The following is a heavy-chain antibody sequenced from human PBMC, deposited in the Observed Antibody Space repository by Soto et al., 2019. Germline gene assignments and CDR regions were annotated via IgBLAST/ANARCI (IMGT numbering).Heavy chain of an antibody. D-gene: IGHD3-10*01. Sequence: GGSLRLSCAASGFTFSSYGMHWVRQAPGKGLEWVAVISYDGSNKYYADSVKGRFTISRDNSKNTLYLQMNSLRAEDTAVYYCAKGYYCWGSFYTGYDAFDIWGQGTMVTVSS. J-gene: IGHJ3*02. CDR3: AKGYYCWGSFYTGYDAFDI. CDR1: GFTFSSYG. V-gene: IGHV3-30*18. CDR2: ISYDGSNK.